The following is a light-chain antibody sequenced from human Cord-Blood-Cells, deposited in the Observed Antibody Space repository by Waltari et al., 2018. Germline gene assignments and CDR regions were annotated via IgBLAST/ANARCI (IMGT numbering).Light chain of an antibody. CDR2: EGS. CDR1: RRDVGSYNL. CDR3: CSYAGSSTFDV. J-gene: IGLJ1*01. Sequence: QSALTQPASVSGSPGQSIIISCTGTRRDVGSYNLVSWYQQHPGKAPKLMIYEGSKRPSGVSNRFSGSKSGNTASLTISGLQAEDEADYYCCSYAGSSTFDVFGTGTKVTVL. V-gene: IGLV2-23*03.